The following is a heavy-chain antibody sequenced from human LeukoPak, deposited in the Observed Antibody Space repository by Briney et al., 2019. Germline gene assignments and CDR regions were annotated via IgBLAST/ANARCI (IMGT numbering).Heavy chain of an antibody. Sequence: ASVKVSCKASGYTFTSYDINWVRQATGQGLEWMGWMNPNSGNTGYAQKFQGRVTITRNTSISTAYMELSSLRSEDTAVYYCARDLYYDSSGAFDYWGQGTLVTVSS. J-gene: IGHJ4*02. CDR3: ARDLYYDSSGAFDY. CDR2: MNPNSGNT. V-gene: IGHV1-8*03. D-gene: IGHD3-22*01. CDR1: GYTFTSYD.